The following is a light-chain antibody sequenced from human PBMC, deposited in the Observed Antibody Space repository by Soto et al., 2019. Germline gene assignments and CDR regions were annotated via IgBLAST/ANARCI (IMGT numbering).Light chain of an antibody. Sequence: ETVMTQSPATLSVSPGETATLSCRASQSVSSNLAWYQQKPGQAPRLLIYGASARATGIPARFSGSGSGTEFTLTVSSLQSEDFATYYCQQYNNWPPITFGQGTRLDIK. CDR1: QSVSSN. CDR3: QQYNNWPPIT. J-gene: IGKJ5*01. V-gene: IGKV3-15*01. CDR2: GAS.